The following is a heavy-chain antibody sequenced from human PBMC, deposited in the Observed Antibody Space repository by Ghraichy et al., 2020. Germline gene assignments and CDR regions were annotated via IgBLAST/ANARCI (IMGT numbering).Heavy chain of an antibody. CDR3: ARGYDY. CDR1: GGSFSGYY. V-gene: IGHV4-34*01. Sequence: SETLSLTCAVYGGSFSGYYWSWIRQPPGKGLEWIGEINHSGSTNYNPSLKSRVTISVDTSKNQFSLKLSSVTAADTAVYYCARGYDYWGQGTLVTVSS. CDR2: INHSGST. J-gene: IGHJ4*02.